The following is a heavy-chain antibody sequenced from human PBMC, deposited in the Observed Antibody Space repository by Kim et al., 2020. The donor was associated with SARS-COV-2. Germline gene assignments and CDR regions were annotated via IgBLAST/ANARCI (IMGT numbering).Heavy chain of an antibody. V-gene: IGHV7-4-1*02. D-gene: IGHD6-13*01. CDR3: ARNSSSWYYYYYGMDV. Sequence: ASVKVSCKASGYTFTSYAMNWVRQAPGQGLEWMGWINTNTGNPTYAQGFTGRFVFSLDTSVSTAYLQISSLKAEDTAVYYCARNSSSWYYYYYGMDVWGQGTTVTVSS. J-gene: IGHJ6*02. CDR1: GYTFTSYA. CDR2: INTNTGNP.